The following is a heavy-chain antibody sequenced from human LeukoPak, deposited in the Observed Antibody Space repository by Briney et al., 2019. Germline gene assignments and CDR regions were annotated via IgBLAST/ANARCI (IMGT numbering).Heavy chain of an antibody. CDR2: IYTSGST. Sequence: SETLSLTCTVSGGSISSGSYYWSWIRQPAGKGLEWIGRIYTSGSTNYNPSLKSRVTISVDTSKNQFSLKLSSVTAADTAVYYCASSESIAARYYYFDYWGQGTLVTVSS. CDR1: GGSISSGSYY. V-gene: IGHV4-61*02. J-gene: IGHJ4*02. D-gene: IGHD6-6*01. CDR3: ASSESIAARYYYFDY.